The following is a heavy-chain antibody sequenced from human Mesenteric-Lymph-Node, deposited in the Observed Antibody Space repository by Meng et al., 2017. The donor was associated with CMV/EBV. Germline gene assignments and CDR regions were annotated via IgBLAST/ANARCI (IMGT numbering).Heavy chain of an antibody. CDR1: GYSIRDGYY. J-gene: IGHJ4*02. V-gene: IGHV4-38-2*02. CDR2: IYHSGNT. CDR3: ARLVARRSCDY. D-gene: IGHD5-12*01. Sequence: SETLSLTCIVSGYSIRDGYYWGWIRQPPGKGLEWIGNIYHSGNTYSNPSLKSRVTISLDTSKNQFSLKLSSVTAADTAVYYCARLVARRSCDYWGQGTLVTVSS.